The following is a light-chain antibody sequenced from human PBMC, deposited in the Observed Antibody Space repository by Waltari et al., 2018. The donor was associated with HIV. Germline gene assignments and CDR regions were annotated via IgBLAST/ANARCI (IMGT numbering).Light chain of an antibody. J-gene: IGLJ2*01. Sequence: QSVLTQPPSASGTPGQRVTISCSGRSPNIGSNYVYWYQQLPGTAPKLLIYRSNQRPSGVPGRFSGSKSGTSASLAISGLRSEDEADYYCAAWDDSLSGHVVFGGGTKLTVL. CDR3: AAWDDSLSGHVV. CDR2: RSN. CDR1: SPNIGSNY. V-gene: IGLV1-47*01.